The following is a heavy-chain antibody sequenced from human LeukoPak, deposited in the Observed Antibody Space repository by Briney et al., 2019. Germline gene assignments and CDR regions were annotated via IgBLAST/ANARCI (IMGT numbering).Heavy chain of an antibody. V-gene: IGHV4-4*07. J-gene: IGHJ4*02. CDR3: ARGLVELDY. CDR1: GGSMSSYY. Sequence: SETLSLTCTVSGGSMSSYYWSWLRQPAGRGLEWIGRIFTSGSTNYNPSLKSRVTMSVDTSKNLFSLKLSSVTAADTAVYYCARGLVELDYWGQGTLVTVSS. D-gene: IGHD1-7*01. CDR2: IFTSGST.